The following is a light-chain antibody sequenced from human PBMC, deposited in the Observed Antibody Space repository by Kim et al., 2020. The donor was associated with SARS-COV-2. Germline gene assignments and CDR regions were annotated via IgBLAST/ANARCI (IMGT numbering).Light chain of an antibody. V-gene: IGLV2-14*04. Sequence: GQSITVSCAGISSGSVNYDYVSWHQQRPGIAPKLIIFGVNKRPSGVSLRFSGSKSGNTASLTISGLQAEDEADYYCNSFTSSGTFVFGTGTKVTVL. CDR2: GVN. J-gene: IGLJ1*01. CDR3: NSFTSSGTFV. CDR1: SSGSVNYDY.